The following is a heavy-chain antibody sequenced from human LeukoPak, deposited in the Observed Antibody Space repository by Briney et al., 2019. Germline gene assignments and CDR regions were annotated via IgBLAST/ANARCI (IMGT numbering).Heavy chain of an antibody. J-gene: IGHJ4*02. D-gene: IGHD1-26*01. V-gene: IGHV4-34*01. CDR1: GGSFSGYY. CDR2: INHSGST. Sequence: PSETLSLTCAVYGGSFSGYYWSWIRQPPGKGLEWIGEINHSGSTNYNPSLKSRVTISVDTSKNQFSLKLNSVTAADTAVYYCVAGSGGDEWEPYGFDYWGQGTLVTVYS. CDR3: VAGSGGDEWEPYGFDY.